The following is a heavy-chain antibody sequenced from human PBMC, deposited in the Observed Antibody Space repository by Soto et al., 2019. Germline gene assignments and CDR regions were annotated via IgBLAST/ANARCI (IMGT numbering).Heavy chain of an antibody. D-gene: IGHD2-2*02. CDR1: GFTFSSYG. V-gene: IGHV3-33*01. J-gene: IGHJ6*02. CDR3: ARDPGVLGGRYCSSTSCYMEGWYYYGMDV. Sequence: PGGSLRLSCAASGFTFSSYGMHWVRQAPGKGLEWVAVIWYDGSNKYYADSVKGRFTISRDNSKNTLYLQMNSLRAEDTAVYYCARDPGVLGGRYCSSTSCYMEGWYYYGMDVWGQGTTVTVSS. CDR2: IWYDGSNK.